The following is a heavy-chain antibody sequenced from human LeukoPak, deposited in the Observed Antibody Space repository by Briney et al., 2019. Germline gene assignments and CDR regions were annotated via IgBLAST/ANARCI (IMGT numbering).Heavy chain of an antibody. J-gene: IGHJ4*02. CDR2: IWHDGSNK. CDR3: ARDRGYTYGHPLDY. D-gene: IGHD5-18*01. Sequence: PGRSLRLSCAASGFTFSTYVMHWLRQPPGKGMEWVVLIWHDGSNKYYGDSVRDRFTVSRDNSKNTLYLQMDSLRADDTAVYYCARDRGYTYGHPLDYWGQGTLVSVSS. V-gene: IGHV3-33*01. CDR1: GFTFSTYV.